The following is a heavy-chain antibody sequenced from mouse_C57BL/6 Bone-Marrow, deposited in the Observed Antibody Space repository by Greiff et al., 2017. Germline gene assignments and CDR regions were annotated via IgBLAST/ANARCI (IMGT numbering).Heavy chain of an antibody. J-gene: IGHJ2*01. CDR3: AREYYGVDY. Sequence: EVQLMESGPGLVKPSQSLSLTCSVTGYSITSGYYWNWIRQFPGNKLEWMGYISYDGSNNYNPSLKNRISITRDTSKNQFFLKLNSVTTEDTATYYCAREYYGVDYWGQGTTLTVSS. CDR1: GYSITSGYY. D-gene: IGHD1-2*01. CDR2: ISYDGSN. V-gene: IGHV3-6*01.